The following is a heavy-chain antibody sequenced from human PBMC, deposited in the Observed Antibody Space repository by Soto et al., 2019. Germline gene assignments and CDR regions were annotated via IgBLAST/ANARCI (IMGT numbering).Heavy chain of an antibody. CDR1: GGTFSSYA. CDR2: IIPIFGTA. V-gene: IGHV1-69*14. D-gene: IGHD2-2*01. J-gene: IGHJ6*02. CDR3: ARHVPAAGFYYGMDV. Sequence: QVQLVQSGAEVKKPGSSVKVSCKASGGTFSSYAISWVRQDPGQGLEWMGGIIPIFGTADYAQKFQGRVTITANNSTSTAYMELSSLRSEDTAVYYCARHVPAAGFYYGMDVWGQGTTVTVSS.